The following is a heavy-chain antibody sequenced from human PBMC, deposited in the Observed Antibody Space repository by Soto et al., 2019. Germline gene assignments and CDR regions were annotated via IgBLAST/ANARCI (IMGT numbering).Heavy chain of an antibody. D-gene: IGHD6-13*01. J-gene: IGHJ4*02. CDR3: TRLGIAATGPAY. CDR1: GGSISNPSYH. CDR2: IYYGGNT. Sequence: QLQLQESGPGLVKASETLSLTCIVSGGSISNPSYHWGWIRQPPGKGLEWIGSIYYGGNTYYNSSLKSRVTISVDTSKNEFSLKLSSVTAADTAVYYCTRLGIAATGPAYWGQGTLVTVSS. V-gene: IGHV4-39*01.